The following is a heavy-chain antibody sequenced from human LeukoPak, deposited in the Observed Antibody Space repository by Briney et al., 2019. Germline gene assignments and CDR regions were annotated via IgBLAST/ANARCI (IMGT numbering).Heavy chain of an antibody. Sequence: SETLSLTCSVSGGSITRYSWNWIRQPAGKGLEWIGRFYTSGTTNYNPSLKSRVTMSIDTPKNQVSLKMRSVTAADTAVYYCARTVVTLDWYFDLWGRGTLVCVSS. CDR2: FYTSGTT. CDR3: ARTVVTLDWYFDL. D-gene: IGHD4-23*01. V-gene: IGHV4-4*07. CDR1: GGSITRYS. J-gene: IGHJ2*01.